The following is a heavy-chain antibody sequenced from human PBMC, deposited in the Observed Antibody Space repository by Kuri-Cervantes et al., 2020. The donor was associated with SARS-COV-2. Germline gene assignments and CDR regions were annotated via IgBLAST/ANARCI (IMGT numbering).Heavy chain of an antibody. CDR2: IRAYNGNT. J-gene: IGHJ4*02. CDR1: GGTPSSYA. Sequence: SAKDSCEASGGTPSSYAISCVRQAPGQGLEWMGGIRAYNGNTNYAHKLQGRVTMTTDTATSTSYMELRSLRSEDTAVDYCERDQLSLTIFGVVYTYFDYWGQGTLVTVSS. CDR3: ERDQLSLTIFGVVYTYFDY. D-gene: IGHD3-3*01. V-gene: IGHV1-18*01.